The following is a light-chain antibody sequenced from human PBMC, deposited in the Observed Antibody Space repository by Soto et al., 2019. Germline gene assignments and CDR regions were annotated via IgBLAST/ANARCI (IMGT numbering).Light chain of an antibody. Sequence: QSALTQPRSVSGSPGQSVTISCTGTSSDVGGYNFVSWYQHHPGNAPKLMIYDVTKRPSGVPDRFSGSKSGDTASLTISGLQAEDEADYYCCSYAGRLVVFGGGTKLTVL. J-gene: IGLJ2*01. V-gene: IGLV2-11*01. CDR3: CSYAGRLVV. CDR1: SSDVGGYNF. CDR2: DVT.